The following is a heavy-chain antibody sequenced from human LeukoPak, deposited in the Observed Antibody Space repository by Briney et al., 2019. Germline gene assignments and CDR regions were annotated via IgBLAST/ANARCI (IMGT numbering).Heavy chain of an antibody. Sequence: ATVKVSCKASGYTFTSYGISWVRQAPGQGLEWMGWISPYNENRKYLQKLQGRVTLSTDTSTSTAYMELRSLTSDDTAVYYCARDRQLWFRELLWGSYFDYWGQGTLVTVSS. V-gene: IGHV1-18*01. CDR2: ISPYNENR. CDR3: ARDRQLWFRELLWGSYFDY. CDR1: GYTFTSYG. J-gene: IGHJ4*02. D-gene: IGHD3-10*01.